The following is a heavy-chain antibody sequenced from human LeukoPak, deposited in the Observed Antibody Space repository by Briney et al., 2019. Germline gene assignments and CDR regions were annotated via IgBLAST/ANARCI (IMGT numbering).Heavy chain of an antibody. CDR1: GFTVSSNY. D-gene: IGHD6-19*01. Sequence: GGSLRLSCAASGFTVSSNYISWSRKAPGKGLELVSAISGSGGSTYYADSVKGLFAISRDNSKNTLYLQMNSLRAEDTAVYYCAKATQQGLLIDAFDIWGQGTMVTVSS. CDR2: ISGSGGST. J-gene: IGHJ3*02. V-gene: IGHV3-23*01. CDR3: AKATQQGLLIDAFDI.